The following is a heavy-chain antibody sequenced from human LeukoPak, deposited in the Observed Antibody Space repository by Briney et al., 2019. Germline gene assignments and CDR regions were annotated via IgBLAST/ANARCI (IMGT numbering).Heavy chain of an antibody. CDR3: AKDYSSNWYNWFDP. CDR1: GFTFSSFA. J-gene: IGHJ5*02. CDR2: ISTSVGST. V-gene: IGHV3-23*01. Sequence: GGPLRLSCAASGFTFSSFAMSWVRQAPGKGLEWVSAISTSVGSTYYADSVKGRFTISRDNSKNTLYLQMNSLRAEDTAVYYCAKDYSSNWYNWFDPWGQGTLVTVSS. D-gene: IGHD6-13*01.